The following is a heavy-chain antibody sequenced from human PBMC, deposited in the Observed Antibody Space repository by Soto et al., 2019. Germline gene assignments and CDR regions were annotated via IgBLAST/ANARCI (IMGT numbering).Heavy chain of an antibody. CDR1: GGSMRRYY. D-gene: IGHD6-13*01. CDR3: AREGSSTWSGEYGMDV. CDR2: IYWSGST. V-gene: IGHV4-59*01. Sequence: QVHLQESGPGLVKPSETLSLTCTVSGGSMRRYYWNWIRQPPVKGLEGIGYIYWSGSTNYNPALKSLVAMSVDTSNNQFSLKLNSVTAADTAVYYCAREGSSTWSGEYGMDVWGQGTTVTVSS. J-gene: IGHJ6*02.